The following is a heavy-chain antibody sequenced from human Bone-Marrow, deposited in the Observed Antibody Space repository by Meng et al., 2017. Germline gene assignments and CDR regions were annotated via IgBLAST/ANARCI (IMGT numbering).Heavy chain of an antibody. CDR1: GSIISGSD. Sequence: ESLKTLCAASGSIISGSDIHWVRQASGKGLEWVGRIVTKTKNYATAYAASVKGRFTISRDDSVNTGYLQMNSLRSEDTALYYCAVYITGHMWGRGTMVTVSS. CDR3: AVYITGHM. D-gene: IGHD6-19*01. J-gene: IGHJ4*02. V-gene: IGHV3-73*01. CDR2: IVTKTKNYAT.